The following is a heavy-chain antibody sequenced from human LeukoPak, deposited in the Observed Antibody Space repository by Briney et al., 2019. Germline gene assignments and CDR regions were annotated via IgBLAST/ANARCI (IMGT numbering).Heavy chain of an antibody. Sequence: SVKVSCKASGGTLSSYAISWVRQAPGQGLEWMGRIIPILGIANYAQKFQGRVTITADKSTSTAYMELSSLRSEDTAVYYCARVSSNSRGDYFDYWGQGTLVTVSS. J-gene: IGHJ4*02. CDR2: IIPILGIA. V-gene: IGHV1-69*04. D-gene: IGHD4-23*01. CDR3: ARVSSNSRGDYFDY. CDR1: GGTLSSYA.